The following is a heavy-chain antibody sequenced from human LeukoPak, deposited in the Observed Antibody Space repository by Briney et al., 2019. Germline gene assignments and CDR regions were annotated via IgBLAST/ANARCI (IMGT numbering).Heavy chain of an antibody. Sequence: TGGSLRLSCAASGFTFSSYSVNWVRQAPGKGLEWVSYISSSSSTIYYADSVKGRFTISRDNAKNSPYLQMNSLRAEDTAVYYCARDLEQWLSLYYYYYMDVWGKGTTVTVSS. CDR2: ISSSSSTI. CDR1: GFTFSSYS. D-gene: IGHD6-19*01. CDR3: ARDLEQWLSLYYYYYMDV. V-gene: IGHV3-48*01. J-gene: IGHJ6*03.